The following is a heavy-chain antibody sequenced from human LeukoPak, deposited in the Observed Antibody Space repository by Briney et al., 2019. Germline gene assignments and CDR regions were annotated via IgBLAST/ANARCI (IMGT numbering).Heavy chain of an antibody. Sequence: GASVKVSCKASGGTFSSYAISWVRQAPGQGLEWMGRIIPILGIANYAQKFQGRVTITADKSTSTAYMELSSLRSEDTAVYYCASHSYYYDSSGPKGYYFDYWGQETLVTVSS. CDR2: IIPILGIA. V-gene: IGHV1-69*04. J-gene: IGHJ4*02. D-gene: IGHD3-22*01. CDR3: ASHSYYYDSSGPKGYYFDY. CDR1: GGTFSSYA.